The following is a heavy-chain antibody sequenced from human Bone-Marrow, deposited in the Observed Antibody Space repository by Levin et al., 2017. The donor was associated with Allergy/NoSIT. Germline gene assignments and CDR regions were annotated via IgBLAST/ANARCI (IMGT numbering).Heavy chain of an antibody. CDR1: GGSIATTHYY. D-gene: IGHD3-22*01. J-gene: IGHJ4*02. CDR3: ATSPLGADYYDTSGYYYFDY. V-gene: IGHV4-39*02. Sequence: SSETLSLTCSVSGGSIATTHYYWGWIRQAPGRGLEWIGNMFYSGSTYYNPSLKSRVTMSVDMSKNHFSLKLTSVTAADTALYYCATSPLGADYYDTSGYYYFDYWSQGTLVTVSS. CDR2: MFYSGST.